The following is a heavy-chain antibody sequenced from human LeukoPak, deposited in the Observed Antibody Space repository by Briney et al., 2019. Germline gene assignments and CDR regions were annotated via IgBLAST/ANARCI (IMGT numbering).Heavy chain of an antibody. V-gene: IGHV4-59*01. D-gene: IGHD3-10*01. CDR3: ARGPRTTMVRGVYDY. Sequence: SETLSLTCTVSGDSISSDYWSWIRQPPGKGLEWIGSIYYSGSTNYNPSLKSRVTISVDTSKNQFSLKLSSVTAADTAVYYCARGPRTTMVRGVYDYWGQGTLVTVSS. CDR2: IYYSGST. J-gene: IGHJ4*02. CDR1: GDSISSDY.